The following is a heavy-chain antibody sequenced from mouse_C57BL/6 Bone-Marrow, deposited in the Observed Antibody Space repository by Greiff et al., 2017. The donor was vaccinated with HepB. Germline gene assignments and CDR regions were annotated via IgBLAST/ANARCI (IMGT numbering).Heavy chain of an antibody. CDR2: IYPGSGST. CDR3: ARPLTGKGAWFAY. CDR1: GYTFTSYW. J-gene: IGHJ3*01. Sequence: QVQLQQPGAELVKPGASVKMSCKASGYTFTSYWITWVKQRPGQGLEWIGDIYPGSGSTNYNEKFKSKATLTVDTSSSTAYMQLSSLTSEDSAVYYCARPLTGKGAWFAYWGQGTLVTVSA. D-gene: IGHD4-1*01. V-gene: IGHV1-55*01.